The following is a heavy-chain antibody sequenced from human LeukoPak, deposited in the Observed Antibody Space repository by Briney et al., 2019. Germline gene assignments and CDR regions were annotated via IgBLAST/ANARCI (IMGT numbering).Heavy chain of an antibody. CDR1: GYTFTSYG. CDR2: ISAYNGNT. D-gene: IGHD1-26*01. V-gene: IGHV1-18*01. Sequence: ASVKVSCKASGYTFTSYGISWVRQAPEQGLEWMGWISAYNGNTNYAQKLQGRVTMTTDTSTSRAYMELRSLRSDDTAVYYCARDLLIVGATSLDYWGQGTLVTVSS. CDR3: ARDLLIVGATSLDY. J-gene: IGHJ4*02.